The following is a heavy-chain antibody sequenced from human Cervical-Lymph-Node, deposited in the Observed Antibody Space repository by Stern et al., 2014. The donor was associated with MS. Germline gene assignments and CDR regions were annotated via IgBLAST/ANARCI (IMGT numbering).Heavy chain of an antibody. CDR1: GGTFGTYA. CDR2: IIPIVPVA. Sequence: QVQLVQSGAEVKKSGSSVKVSCKASGGTFGTYAISWVRQAPGQGLEWMGRIIPIVPVAYYAQNFQGRVTITADKSTNTAYMELSSLRSQDTAVYYCARSPYCTNGVCYDSWGQGTLVTVSS. J-gene: IGHJ5*01. D-gene: IGHD2-8*01. V-gene: IGHV1-69*09. CDR3: ARSPYCTNGVCYDS.